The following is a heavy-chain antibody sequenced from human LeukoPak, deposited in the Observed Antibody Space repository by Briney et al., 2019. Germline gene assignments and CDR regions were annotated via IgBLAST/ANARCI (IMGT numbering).Heavy chain of an antibody. CDR1: GFPFSSYD. Sequence: GGSLRLSCAASGFPFSSYDMTWVRQAPGKGLEWVSAISGSGGSKYYVDSVKGRFTISRDNSKNTLYLQMNSLRAEDTAVYYCAKDDIVVVPAAIPFGPWGQGTLVTVSS. J-gene: IGHJ5*02. V-gene: IGHV3-23*01. D-gene: IGHD2-2*01. CDR2: ISGSGGSK. CDR3: AKDDIVVVPAAIPFGP.